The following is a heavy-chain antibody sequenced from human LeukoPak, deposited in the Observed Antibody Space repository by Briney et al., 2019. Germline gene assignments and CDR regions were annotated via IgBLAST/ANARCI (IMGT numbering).Heavy chain of an antibody. V-gene: IGHV3-30*03. CDR1: GFTFSSYG. J-gene: IGHJ4*02. CDR3: ARELDYYNY. CDR2: ISYDGSNK. Sequence: GSLRLSCAASGFTFSSYGMYWVRQAPGKGLEWVAVISYDGSNKYYADSVKGRFTISRDNSKNTLYLQMNSLRAEDTAVYYCARELDYYNYWGQGTLVTVSS.